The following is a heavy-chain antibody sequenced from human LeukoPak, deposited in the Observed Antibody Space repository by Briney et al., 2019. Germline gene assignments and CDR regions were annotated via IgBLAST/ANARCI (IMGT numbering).Heavy chain of an antibody. J-gene: IGHJ5*02. D-gene: IGHD3-10*01. V-gene: IGHV4-34*01. CDR1: GGSFSGYY. CDR3: ARVRRYYGSGSYLPNWFDP. CDR2: INHSGST. Sequence: SETLSLTCAVYGGSFSGYYWSWIRQPPGKGLEWIGEINHSGSTNYNPSLKSRVTISVDTSKNQFSLKLSSLTAAATAVYYCARVRRYYGSGSYLPNWFDPWGQGTLGTASS.